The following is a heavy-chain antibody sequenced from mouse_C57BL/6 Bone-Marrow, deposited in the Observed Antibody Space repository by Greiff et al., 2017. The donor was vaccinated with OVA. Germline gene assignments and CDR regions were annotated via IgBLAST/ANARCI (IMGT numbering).Heavy chain of an antibody. CDR3: ARMVYYGSDFDY. D-gene: IGHD1-1*01. V-gene: IGHV1-18*01. J-gene: IGHJ2*01. CDR2: INPNNGGT. CDR1: GYTFTDYN. Sequence: EVQLQQSGPELVKPGASVKIPCKASGYTFTDYNMDWVKQSHGKSLEWIGDINPNNGGTIYNQKFKGKATLTVDKSSSTAYMELRSLTSADTSVYYCARMVYYGSDFDYWGQGTTLTVSS.